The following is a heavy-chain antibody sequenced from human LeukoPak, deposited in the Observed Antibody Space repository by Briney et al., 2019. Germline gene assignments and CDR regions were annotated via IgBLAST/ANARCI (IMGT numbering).Heavy chain of an antibody. V-gene: IGHV3-21*01. CDR1: GFTFSSYS. D-gene: IGHD6-19*01. Sequence: GGSLTLSCAASGFTFSSYSMNWVRQAPGQGLERVSSISSSSSYIYYADSVKGRFTISRDNAKNSLYLQMNSLRAEDTAVYYCAIVGSVAGFDYGGQGTLVTVSS. J-gene: IGHJ4*02. CDR2: ISSSSSYI. CDR3: AIVGSVAGFDY.